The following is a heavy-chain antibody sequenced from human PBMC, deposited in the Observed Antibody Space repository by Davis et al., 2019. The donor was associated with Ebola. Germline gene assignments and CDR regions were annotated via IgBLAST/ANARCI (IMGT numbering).Heavy chain of an antibody. J-gene: IGHJ4*02. V-gene: IGHV4-34*01. Sequence: TLSLTRAVYRGSLSDYYWSWIRQPPGKGLEWIGEINHSGSTKYNTSLKSRVTVLVDTSKNQFSLKLTSVTAADTAVYYCATGGGNGDPAVYWGQGYLVTVSP. CDR1: RGSLSDYY. CDR2: INHSGST. CDR3: ATGGGNGDPAVY. D-gene: IGHD4-17*01.